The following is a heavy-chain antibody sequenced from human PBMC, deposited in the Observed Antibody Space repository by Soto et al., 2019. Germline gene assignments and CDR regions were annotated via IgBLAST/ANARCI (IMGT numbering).Heavy chain of an antibody. D-gene: IGHD2-2*01. Sequence: GASVKVSCKASGYTFTSYDINWVRQATGQGLEWMGWMNPNSGNTGYAQKFQGRVTMTRNTSISTAYMELSSLRSEDTAVYYCARGLEDIVVVPAASRIDNWFDPWGQGTLVTVSS. J-gene: IGHJ5*02. CDR3: ARGLEDIVVVPAASRIDNWFDP. V-gene: IGHV1-8*01. CDR2: MNPNSGNT. CDR1: GYTFTSYD.